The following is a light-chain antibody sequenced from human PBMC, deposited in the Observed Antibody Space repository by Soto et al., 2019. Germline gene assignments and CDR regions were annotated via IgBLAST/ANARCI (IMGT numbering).Light chain of an antibody. J-gene: IGKJ5*01. CDR2: GAS. CDR1: QSVTSDY. V-gene: IGKV3-11*01. CDR3: QQRSNWIT. Sequence: EIVLTQSPGTLSLSPGARDTLSCRASQSVTSDYLAWYQLKPGQAPRPLIYGASNRATGIPARFSGSGSGTDFTLTISSLEPEDFAVYYCQQRSNWITFGQGTRLEIK.